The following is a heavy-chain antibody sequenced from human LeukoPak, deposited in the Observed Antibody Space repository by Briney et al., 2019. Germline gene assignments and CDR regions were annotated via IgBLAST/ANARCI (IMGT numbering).Heavy chain of an antibody. J-gene: IGHJ4*02. CDR2: IYTSGST. D-gene: IGHD3-16*02. Sequence: SETLSLTCTVSGGFISSGSYYWSWIRQPAGKGLEWIGRIYTSGSTNYNPSLKSRVTISVDTSKNQFSLKLSSVTAADTAVYYCARRAITFGGVIVPYFDYWGQGTLVTVSS. V-gene: IGHV4-61*02. CDR1: GGFISSGSYY. CDR3: ARRAITFGGVIVPYFDY.